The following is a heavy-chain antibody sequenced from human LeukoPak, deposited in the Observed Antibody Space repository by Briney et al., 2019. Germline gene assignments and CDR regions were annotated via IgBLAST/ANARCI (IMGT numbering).Heavy chain of an antibody. J-gene: IGHJ4*02. D-gene: IGHD3-10*01. CDR2: INHSGST. CDR3: ARHRSYGSGSYLDY. Sequence: SETLSLTCAVYGRSFSGYYWSWIRQPPGKGLEWIGEINHSGSTNYNPSLKSRVTISVDTSKNQFSLKLSSVTAADTAVYYCARHRSYGSGSYLDYWGQGTLVTVSS. V-gene: IGHV4-34*01. CDR1: GRSFSGYY.